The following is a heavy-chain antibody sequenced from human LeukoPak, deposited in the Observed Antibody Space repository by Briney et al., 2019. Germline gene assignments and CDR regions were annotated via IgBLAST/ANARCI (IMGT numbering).Heavy chain of an antibody. Sequence: PSETLSLTCAVYGESLNSYYWSWVRQPPGEGLEWIGEIYESGTTEYNPSLKSRVTISMVPSKQQFSLSLSSVTAADTAVYYCARVRSDCSSTSCYVFHYYYGMDVWGQGTTVTVSS. V-gene: IGHV4-34*01. CDR1: GESLNSYY. D-gene: IGHD2-2*01. CDR2: IYESGTT. J-gene: IGHJ6*02. CDR3: ARVRSDCSSTSCYVFHYYYGMDV.